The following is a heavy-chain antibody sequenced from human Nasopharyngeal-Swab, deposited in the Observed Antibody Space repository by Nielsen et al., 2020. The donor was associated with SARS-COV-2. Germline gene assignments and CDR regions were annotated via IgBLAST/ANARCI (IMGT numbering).Heavy chain of an antibody. CDR3: AIGGAYCSTTSCFAH. CDR2: ISYDGGST. Sequence: GESLKISCAASGFSFSSYAMHWVRQAPGTGLEWVALISYDGGSTYYADSVKGRFTISRDYSKNTVYLQMNGLSVEDTAMYFCAIGGAYCSTTSCFAHWGQGTLVTVSS. D-gene: IGHD2-2*01. CDR1: GFSFSSYA. J-gene: IGHJ4*02. V-gene: IGHV3-30*03.